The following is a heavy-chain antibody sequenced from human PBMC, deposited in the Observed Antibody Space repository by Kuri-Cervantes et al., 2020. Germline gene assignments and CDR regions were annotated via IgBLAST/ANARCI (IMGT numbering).Heavy chain of an antibody. Sequence: GGTLRLSCAASGFTFSNAWMSWVRQAPGKGLEWVGRIKSKTDGGTTDYSARVKGRFTVSRDDSKNPLYLQMNSLKTEDTAVYYCTTAEGACYNFDYWGQGTLVTVSS. CDR3: TTAEGACYNFDY. V-gene: IGHV3-15*01. J-gene: IGHJ4*02. D-gene: IGHD5-24*01. CDR1: GFTFSNAW. CDR2: IKSKTDGGTT.